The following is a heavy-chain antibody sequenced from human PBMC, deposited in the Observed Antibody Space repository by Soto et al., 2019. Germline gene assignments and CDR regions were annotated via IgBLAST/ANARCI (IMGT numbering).Heavy chain of an antibody. CDR3: ARDWGSSGWPN. Sequence: SETLSLTCTVSGHSHSSGGYYWSWIRQHPGKGLEWVGYIYFTGSTLYNPSLKSRLAMSLDTSKNQFSLKLGSVTAADTAIYYCARDWGSSGWPNWGPGTLVTVSS. D-gene: IGHD6-19*01. V-gene: IGHV4-31*03. CDR2: IYFTGST. CDR1: GHSHSSGGYY. J-gene: IGHJ4*02.